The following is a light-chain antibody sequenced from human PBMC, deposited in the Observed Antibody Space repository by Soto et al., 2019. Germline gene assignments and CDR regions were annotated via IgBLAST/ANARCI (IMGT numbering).Light chain of an antibody. CDR2: YDN. Sequence: SYELTQSPSISVAPGQTARLTCGGDNIGSKSVHWYQQKPGQAPVLVIYYDNDRPSGIPDRFSGSNSGNMATLTINRVEAGDEADYYCQVWNDSGDHAIFGGGTKLTVL. J-gene: IGLJ2*01. V-gene: IGLV3-21*04. CDR3: QVWNDSGDHAI. CDR1: NIGSKS.